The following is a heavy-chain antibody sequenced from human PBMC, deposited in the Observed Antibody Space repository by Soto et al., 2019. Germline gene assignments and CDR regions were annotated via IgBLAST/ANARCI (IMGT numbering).Heavy chain of an antibody. V-gene: IGHV1-8*01. CDR3: AILSRDIVLMVYAPRYYYYMDV. D-gene: IGHD2-8*01. CDR2: MNPNSGNT. J-gene: IGHJ6*03. CDR1: GYTFTSYD. Sequence: ALVKVSCKTSGYTFTSYDINWVRQANGQGLEWMGWMNPNSGNTGYAQKFQGRVTMTRNTSISTAYMELSSLRSEDTAVYYCAILSRDIVLMVYAPRYYYYMDVWGKGTTVTVSS.